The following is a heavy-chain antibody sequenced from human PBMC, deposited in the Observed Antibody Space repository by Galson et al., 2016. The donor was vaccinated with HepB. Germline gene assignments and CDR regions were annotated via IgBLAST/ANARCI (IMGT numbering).Heavy chain of an antibody. D-gene: IGHD3/OR15-3a*01. Sequence: SLRLSCAASGFTFSNHAMHWVRQAPGKGPEWVAVKWNDGSKKYYSDSVKGRFTISRDNFKNTVSLEMNSLSVEETALYYCAKDFCTGYDCYVDGHYFDHWGQGMLVTVSS. CDR2: KWNDGSKK. CDR1: GFTFSNHA. V-gene: IGHV3-33*06. CDR3: AKDFCTGYDCYVDGHYFDH. J-gene: IGHJ4*02.